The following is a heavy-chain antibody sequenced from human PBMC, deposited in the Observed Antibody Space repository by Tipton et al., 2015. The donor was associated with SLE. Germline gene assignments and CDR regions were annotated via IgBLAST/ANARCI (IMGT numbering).Heavy chain of an antibody. CDR1: GFTFDDYA. V-gene: IGHV3-43D*04. CDR2: ISWDGGST. Sequence: SLRLSCAASGFTFDDYAMHWVCQAPGKGLEWVSLISWDGGSTYYADSVKGRFTISRDNSKNSLYLQMNSLRAEDTALYYCAIGTGGGYWGQGTLVTVSS. D-gene: IGHD3-16*01. CDR3: AIGTGGGY. J-gene: IGHJ4*02.